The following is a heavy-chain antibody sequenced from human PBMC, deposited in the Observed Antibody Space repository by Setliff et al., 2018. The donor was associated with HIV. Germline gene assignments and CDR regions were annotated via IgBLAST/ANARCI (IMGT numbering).Heavy chain of an antibody. Sequence: SETLSLTCAVHGGPLTDHYWNWIRQSPGKGLEWIAEVHHTGYLNYNPSLKSRVTISRDPSTKQFSLKMTSMTAADTAVYYCARDGSRTTGATGYYYGLDVWGRGTTVTVSS. J-gene: IGHJ6*02. V-gene: IGHV4-34*01. CDR1: GGPLTDHY. D-gene: IGHD1-1*01. CDR2: VHHTGYL. CDR3: ARDGSRTTGATGYYYGLDV.